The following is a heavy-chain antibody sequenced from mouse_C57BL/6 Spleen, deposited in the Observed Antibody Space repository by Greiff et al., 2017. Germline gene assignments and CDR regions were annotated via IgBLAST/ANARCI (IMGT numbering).Heavy chain of an antibody. J-gene: IGHJ1*03. CDR2: ITYDGSST. V-gene: IGHV5-16*01. Sequence: EVHLVESEGGLVQPGSSMKLSCTASGFTFSDSYMAWVRQVPEKGLEWVANITYDGSSTYYRDSLKSRFIISIDNAKNILYLQMISLKSEDTATYYFARAPDGYLYFDVWGTGTTVTVSS. D-gene: IGHD2-3*01. CDR1: GFTFSDSY. CDR3: ARAPDGYLYFDV.